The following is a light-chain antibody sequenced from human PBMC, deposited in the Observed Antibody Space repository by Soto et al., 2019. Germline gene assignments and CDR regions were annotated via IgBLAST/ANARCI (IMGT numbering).Light chain of an antibody. Sequence: EIVLTQSPGTLSLSPGERATLSCRAGQSVSSSYLAWYRQKPGQAPRLLIYGASSRATGIPDRFSGSGSGTDFTLTISSLEPEDFAVYYCQQRSNWPPEITFGQGTRLEIK. CDR3: QQRSNWPPEIT. V-gene: IGKV3D-20*02. CDR1: QSVSSSY. CDR2: GAS. J-gene: IGKJ5*01.